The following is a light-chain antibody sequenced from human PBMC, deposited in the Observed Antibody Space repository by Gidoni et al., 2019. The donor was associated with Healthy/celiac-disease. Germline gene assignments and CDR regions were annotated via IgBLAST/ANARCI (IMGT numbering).Light chain of an antibody. Sequence: QPVLTQPPSASGTPGQRVTISCSGSSANIGSNYVHWSQQHPGTAPKLLIYSNSQRPSGVPARFAGSKSGTSASLAISGLRSEDEADYYCAAWYDSLSGPVFGGGTKLTVL. CDR1: SANIGSNY. J-gene: IGLJ3*02. CDR3: AAWYDSLSGPV. V-gene: IGLV1-47*02. CDR2: SNS.